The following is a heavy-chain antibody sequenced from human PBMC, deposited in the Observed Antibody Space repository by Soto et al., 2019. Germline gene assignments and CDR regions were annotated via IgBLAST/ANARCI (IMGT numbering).Heavy chain of an antibody. CDR2: FLYTGTT. Sequence: PSETLALTCTVSGASISDTSYYWAWIRQPPGKGLEWIGSFLYTGTTYYTPSLKSRVAISGDTSNNQFSLHLASVTAADTAVYYCARPILHNCCSFSCFDHWGPGTLVTVSS. CDR1: GASISDTSYY. V-gene: IGHV4-39*01. CDR3: ARPILHNCCSFSCFDH. J-gene: IGHJ4*02. D-gene: IGHD2-15*01.